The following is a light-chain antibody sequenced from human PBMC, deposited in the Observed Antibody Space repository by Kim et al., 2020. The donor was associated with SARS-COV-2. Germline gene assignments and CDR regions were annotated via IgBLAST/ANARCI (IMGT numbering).Light chain of an antibody. Sequence: PPGERATPSCRASQSVSSYLAWYQQKPGQAPRLLIYDASNRATGIPARFSGSGSGTDFTLTISSLEPEDFAVYYCQQRSNWPPWTFGQGTKVDIK. CDR3: QQRSNWPPWT. CDR2: DAS. CDR1: QSVSSY. V-gene: IGKV3-11*01. J-gene: IGKJ1*01.